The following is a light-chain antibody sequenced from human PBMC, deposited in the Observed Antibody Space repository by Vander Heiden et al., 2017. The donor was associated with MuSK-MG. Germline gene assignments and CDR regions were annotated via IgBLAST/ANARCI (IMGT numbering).Light chain of an antibody. CDR3: QQYNNWPPT. Sequence: EIVMTQSPDTLSVSPGERATLSCRASQSVSSNLAWYQQKPGQAPRLLIYGASTRATGIPARFSGSGSGTGFTLTISSLQSEDFAIYYCQQYNNWPPTFGQGTKVEIK. V-gene: IGKV3-15*01. CDR1: QSVSSN. J-gene: IGKJ1*01. CDR2: GAS.